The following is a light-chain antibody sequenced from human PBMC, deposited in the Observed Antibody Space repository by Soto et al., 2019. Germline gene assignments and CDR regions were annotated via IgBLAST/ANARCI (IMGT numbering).Light chain of an antibody. CDR1: QSVSTN. J-gene: IGKJ1*01. CDR3: QHYNNWPPWT. V-gene: IGKV3-15*01. CDR2: GAS. Sequence: EIVMTLSPATLSVSPGERATLSCRASQSVSTNLACYQHKPGQAPRLLIYGASTRATGIPASFSGSGSGTEFTLTISSLQSEDFAVYYCQHYNNWPPWTFCQGTKVDIK.